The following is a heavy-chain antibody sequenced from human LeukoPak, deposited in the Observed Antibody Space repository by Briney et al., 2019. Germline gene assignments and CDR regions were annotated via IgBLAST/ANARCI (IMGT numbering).Heavy chain of an antibody. Sequence: SETLSLTCAVYGGSFSGYYWSWIRQPPGKGLEWVGEINHSGSTNYNPSLKSRVTISVDTSKNQFSLKLSSVTAADTAVYYCARMGTPQDYWGQGTLVTVSS. CDR1: GGSFSGYY. V-gene: IGHV4-34*01. D-gene: IGHD1-1*01. CDR3: ARMGTPQDY. J-gene: IGHJ4*02. CDR2: INHSGST.